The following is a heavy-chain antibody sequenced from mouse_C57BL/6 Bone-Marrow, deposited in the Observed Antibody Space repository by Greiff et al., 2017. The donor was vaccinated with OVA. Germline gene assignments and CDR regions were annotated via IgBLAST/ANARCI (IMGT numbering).Heavy chain of an antibody. Sequence: VQLKESGGGLVKPGGSLKLSCAASGFTFSSYAMSWVRQTPEKRLEWVATISDGGSYTYYPDNVKGRFTITRDNAKNNLYLQMSHLKSEDTAMYYCARWLRRGYYAMDYWGQGTSVTVSS. CDR1: GFTFSSYA. CDR3: ARWLRRGYYAMDY. V-gene: IGHV5-4*01. CDR2: ISDGGSYT. J-gene: IGHJ4*01. D-gene: IGHD2-2*01.